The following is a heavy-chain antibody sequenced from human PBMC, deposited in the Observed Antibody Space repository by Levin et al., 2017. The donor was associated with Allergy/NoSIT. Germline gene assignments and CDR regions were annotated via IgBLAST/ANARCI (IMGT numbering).Heavy chain of an antibody. V-gene: IGHV3-73*01. Sequence: AASVKVSCAASGFTFSGSSMHWVRQASGKGLEWVGRIRSKADSYATAYGESVKGRFTISRDDSKDTAYLQMNSLKTEDTAVYYCTRHTGVSGRLDPWGQGTLVTVSS. D-gene: IGHD3-10*01. CDR2: IRSKADSYAT. CDR1: GFTFSGSS. J-gene: IGHJ5*02. CDR3: TRHTGVSGRLDP.